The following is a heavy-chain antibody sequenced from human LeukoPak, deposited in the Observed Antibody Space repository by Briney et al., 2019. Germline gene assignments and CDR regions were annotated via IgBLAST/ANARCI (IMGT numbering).Heavy chain of an antibody. CDR2: IYYSGST. CDR3: AREAVRDGYNLYYFDY. Sequence: SETLSLTCTVSGGSISSYYWSWIRQPPGKGLEWIGYIYYSGSTNYNPSLKSRVTISVDTSKNQFSLKLSSVTAADTAVYYCAREAVRDGYNLYYFDYWGQGTWSPSPQ. J-gene: IGHJ4*02. CDR1: GGSISSYY. V-gene: IGHV4-59*01. D-gene: IGHD5-24*01.